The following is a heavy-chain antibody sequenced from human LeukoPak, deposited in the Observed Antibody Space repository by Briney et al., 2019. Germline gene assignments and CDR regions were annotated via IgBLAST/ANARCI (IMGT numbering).Heavy chain of an antibody. D-gene: IGHD4-17*01. J-gene: IGHJ4*02. CDR2: FAPRDEWK. CDR3: AKDRISGDGDLHLDD. CDR1: GFTFSTYA. V-gene: IGHV3-23*01. Sequence: GRSLRLSCAASGFTFSTYAMHWVRQAPARGLEWVSSFAPRDEWKYYADSVKGRLTISRDNSKSTLYLQTNSLRAEDTAIYYCAKDRISGDGDLHLDDWGQGTLVTVYS.